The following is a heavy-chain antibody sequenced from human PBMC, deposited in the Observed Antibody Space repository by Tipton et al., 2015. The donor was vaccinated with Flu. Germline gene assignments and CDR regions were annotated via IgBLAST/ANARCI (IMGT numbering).Heavy chain of an antibody. D-gene: IGHD4-17*01. CDR3: ARYPACDYHWFGP. Sequence: TLSLTCTVSGGSISSSRYYWGWIRQPPGKGLEWIGSIYHSGTAYYNPSLKSRVTISVDTSKNQISLKLSSVTAADTAVYYCARYPACDYHWFGPWGQGALVSVPS. CDR1: GGSISSSRYY. V-gene: IGHV4-39*07. J-gene: IGHJ5*02. CDR2: IYHSGTA.